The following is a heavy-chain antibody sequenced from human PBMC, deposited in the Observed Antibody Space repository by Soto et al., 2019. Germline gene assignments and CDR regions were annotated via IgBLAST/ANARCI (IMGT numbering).Heavy chain of an antibody. CDR2: IYYSGST. Sequence: QVQLQESGPGLVKPSQTLSLTCTVSGGSISSGDYYWSWIRQPPGKGLEGIGYIYYSGSTYYNPSLKSRVTISVDTSKNQFSLKLSSVTAADTAVYYCARGDSSGYLGDRDAFDIWGQGTMVTVSS. V-gene: IGHV4-30-4*01. CDR1: GGSISSGDYY. CDR3: ARGDSSGYLGDRDAFDI. D-gene: IGHD3-22*01. J-gene: IGHJ3*02.